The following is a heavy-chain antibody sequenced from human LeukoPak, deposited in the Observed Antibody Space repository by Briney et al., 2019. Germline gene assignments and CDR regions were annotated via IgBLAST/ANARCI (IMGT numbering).Heavy chain of an antibody. CDR1: GFIFSRYS. CDR3: ARDKSHFFYGLDV. V-gene: IGHV3-21*01. CDR2: ISYSGTNI. Sequence: GGSLRLSCGASGFIFSRYSMNWVRQAPGKGLEWVSSISYSGTNIYYADSVKGRFTVSRDNAKNSLYLQMNSLRAEDTAVYYCARDKSHFFYGLDVWGQGTAVTVSS. J-gene: IGHJ6*02.